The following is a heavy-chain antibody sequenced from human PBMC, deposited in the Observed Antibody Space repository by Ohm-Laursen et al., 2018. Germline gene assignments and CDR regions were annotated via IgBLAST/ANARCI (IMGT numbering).Heavy chain of an antibody. CDR1: GFSLSNARMG. J-gene: IGHJ4*02. CDR3: ARIRLKRYYDSSGYYFDY. D-gene: IGHD3-22*01. V-gene: IGHV2-26*01. Sequence: TQTLTLTFTVSGFSLSNARMGVSWIRQPPGKALEWLAHIFPNGEKSYSTSLKSRLTISKDTSKSQVVLTMTNMDPVDTATYYCARIRLKRYYDSSGYYFDYWGQGTLVTVSS. CDR2: IFPNGEK.